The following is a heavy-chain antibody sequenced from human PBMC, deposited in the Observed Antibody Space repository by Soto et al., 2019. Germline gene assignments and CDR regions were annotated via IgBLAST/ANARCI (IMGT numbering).Heavy chain of an antibody. J-gene: IGHJ6*02. V-gene: IGHV1-46*01. Sequence: QVQLVQSGAEVKKPGASVKVSCKASGYTFTSYYMQWVRQAPGQGLEWMGIINPSGGSTSYAQKLHGRVTLTRDTSISTVDMELSSLRPEDTAVYYCARGRISSWYYYYYYGMDVWGQWTTVTVSS. CDR3: ARGRISSWYYYYYYGMDV. D-gene: IGHD6-13*01. CDR2: INPSGGST. CDR1: GYTFTSYY.